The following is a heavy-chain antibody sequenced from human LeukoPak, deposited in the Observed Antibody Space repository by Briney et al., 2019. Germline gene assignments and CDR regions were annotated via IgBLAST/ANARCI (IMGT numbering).Heavy chain of an antibody. J-gene: IGHJ4*02. CDR3: ARSGYDYVWGSTYSSGYFDY. Sequence: ASVKVSCKASGYTFTSYGISWVRQAPGQGLEWMGWISAYNGNTNYAQKLQGRVTMTTDTSTSTAYMELRSLRSDDTAVYYCARSGYDYVWGSTYSSGYFDYWGQGTLVTVSS. CDR2: ISAYNGNT. CDR1: GYTFTSYG. D-gene: IGHD3-16*01. V-gene: IGHV1-18*01.